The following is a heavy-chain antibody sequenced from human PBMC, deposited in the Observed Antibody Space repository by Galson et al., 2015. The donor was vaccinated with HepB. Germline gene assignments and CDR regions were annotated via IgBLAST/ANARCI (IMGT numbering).Heavy chain of an antibody. Sequence: PALVTPTPTLTLTCTFSGFSLSTSGMCVSWIRQPPGKALEWLARIDWDDDKYYSTSLKTRLTISKDTSKNQVVLTMTNMDPVDTATYYCARIGPAIKGYDYWGQGTLVTVSS. CDR1: GFSLSTSGMC. J-gene: IGHJ4*02. V-gene: IGHV2-70*11. D-gene: IGHD2-15*01. CDR2: IDWDDDK. CDR3: ARIGPAIKGYDY.